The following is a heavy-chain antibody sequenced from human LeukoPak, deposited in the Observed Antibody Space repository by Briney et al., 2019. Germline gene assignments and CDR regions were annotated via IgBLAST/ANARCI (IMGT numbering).Heavy chain of an antibody. CDR3: ARVARYGHFDY. Sequence: GASVKVSCKASGYTFTSYGISWVRQAPGQGLEWMGGIIPIFGTANYAQKFQGRVTITADKSTSTAYMELSSLRSEDTAVYYCARVARYGHFDYWGQGTLVTVSS. CDR2: IIPIFGTA. J-gene: IGHJ4*02. D-gene: IGHD2-15*01. CDR1: GYTFTSYG. V-gene: IGHV1-69*06.